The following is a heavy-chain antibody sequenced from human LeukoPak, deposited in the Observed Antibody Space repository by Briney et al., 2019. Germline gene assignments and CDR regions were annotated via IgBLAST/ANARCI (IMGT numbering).Heavy chain of an antibody. CDR2: TYYSGST. CDR1: GGSISSYY. CDR3: ARVPTSGFDP. V-gene: IGHV4-59*08. Sequence: SETLSLTCTVSGGSISSYYWSWIRQPPGKGLEWIGYTYYSGSTNYNPSLKSRVTISVDTSKNQFSLKLSSVTAADTAVYYCARVPTSGFDPWGQGTLVTVSS. J-gene: IGHJ5*02. D-gene: IGHD2-2*01.